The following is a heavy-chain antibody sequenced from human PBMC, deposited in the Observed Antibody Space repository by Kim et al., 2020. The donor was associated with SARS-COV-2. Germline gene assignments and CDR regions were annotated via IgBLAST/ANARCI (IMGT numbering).Heavy chain of an antibody. Sequence: EARYSPSFQGQVTISTDKSNSNAYLQWRGLKASDTAMYYCARRSSGVDYWGQGTLVTVSS. D-gene: IGHD6-19*01. J-gene: IGHJ4*02. CDR3: ARRSSGVDY. V-gene: IGHV5-51*01. CDR2: EA.